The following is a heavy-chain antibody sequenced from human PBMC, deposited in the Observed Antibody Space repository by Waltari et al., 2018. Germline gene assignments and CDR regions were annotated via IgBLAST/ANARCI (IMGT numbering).Heavy chain of an antibody. Sequence: QVQLVQSGAEVKKPGSSVKVSCKASGGTFSSYAISWVRQAHGQRLEWMGWINAGNGNTKYSQKFQGRVTITRDTSASTAYMELSSLRSEDTAVYYCARKSGDYPYYYYGMDVWGQGTTVTVSS. CDR2: INAGNGNT. CDR3: ARKSGDYPYYYYGMDV. J-gene: IGHJ6*02. CDR1: GGTFSSYA. V-gene: IGHV1-3*01. D-gene: IGHD5-12*01.